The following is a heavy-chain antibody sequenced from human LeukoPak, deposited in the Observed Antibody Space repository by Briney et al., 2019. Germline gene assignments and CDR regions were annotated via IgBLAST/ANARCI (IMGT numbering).Heavy chain of an antibody. CDR2: SHINGGS. CDR3: ARGDIDWLRSPGALYYFDY. Sequence: SETLSLTCTVSGASITTHHWSWIRQSPGKGLEWIGYSHINGGSSYNPSLKSRVTISLDTSENHFSLRLNSVTAADTAVYFCARGDIDWLRSPGALYYFDYWGQGILVTVSS. D-gene: IGHD5-12*01. CDR1: GASITTHH. V-gene: IGHV4-59*11. J-gene: IGHJ4*02.